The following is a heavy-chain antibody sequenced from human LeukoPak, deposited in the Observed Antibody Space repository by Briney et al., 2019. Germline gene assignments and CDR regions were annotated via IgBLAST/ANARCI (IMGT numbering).Heavy chain of an antibody. CDR3: ARGGASSDI. CDR2: ISSRGSTI. D-gene: IGHD1-26*01. CDR1: VFTFSDYY. V-gene: IGHV3-11*01. J-gene: IGHJ3*02. Sequence: GGALRLSCASSVFTFSDYYVSSIRQAPGKGREWVSYISSRGSTIYYADSVKGRFTISRDNAKNSLYLQMNSLRAEDTAVYYCARGGASSDIWGQGTMVTVSS.